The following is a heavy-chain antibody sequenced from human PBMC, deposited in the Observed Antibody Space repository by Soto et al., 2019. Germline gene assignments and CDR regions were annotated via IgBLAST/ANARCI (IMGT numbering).Heavy chain of an antibody. D-gene: IGHD3-10*01. Sequence: QIQLVQSGAEVKKPGASVKVSCRASGYTFTGYYLHWVRQAPGQGLEWMGWVNPIGGDTNYAQKFQDRVIMTRDRSITTVHMELSRLRSDDTAVYYCAREEGFRITMDRGRWFDPWGQGTLVTVSS. V-gene: IGHV1-2*02. CDR3: AREEGFRITMDRGRWFDP. CDR2: VNPIGGDT. J-gene: IGHJ5*02. CDR1: GYTFTGYY.